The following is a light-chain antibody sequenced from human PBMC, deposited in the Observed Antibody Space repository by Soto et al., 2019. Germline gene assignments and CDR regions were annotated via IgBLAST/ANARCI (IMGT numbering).Light chain of an antibody. J-gene: IGKJ5*01. CDR1: QSVSSN. V-gene: IGKV3-15*01. Sequence: EIVMTQSPATLSVSPGARATLSCRASQSVSSNLAWYQQKPGQAPRLLIYGASTRATGILARFSCSGSGTEFTLTISSLQSEDFAVDYCQQYQNLWTVGLGTRREIK. CDR3: QQYQNLWT. CDR2: GAS.